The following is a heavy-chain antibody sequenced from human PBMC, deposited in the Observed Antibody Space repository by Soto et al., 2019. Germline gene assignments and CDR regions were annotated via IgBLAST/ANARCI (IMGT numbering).Heavy chain of an antibody. Sequence: SETLSLTCTVSGGSISSYYWSWIRQPPGKGLEWIGYIYYSGSTNYNPSLKSRVTISVDTSKNQFSLKLSSVTAADTAVYFCARAADMATIIDYWGQGTLVNVSS. CDR2: IYYSGST. V-gene: IGHV4-59*01. J-gene: IGHJ4*02. CDR1: GGSISSYY. D-gene: IGHD5-12*01. CDR3: ARAADMATIIDY.